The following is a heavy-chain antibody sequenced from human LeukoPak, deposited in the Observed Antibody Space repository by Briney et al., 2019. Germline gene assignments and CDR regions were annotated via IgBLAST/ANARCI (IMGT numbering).Heavy chain of an antibody. V-gene: IGHV4-39*01. Sequence: PSETLSLTCTVSGGSISSSSYYWGWIRQPPGKGLEWIGSIYYSGSTYYNPSLKSRVTISVDTSKNQFSLKLSSVTAADTAVYYCARQNSSGCYFDYWGQGTLVTVSS. D-gene: IGHD6-19*01. CDR2: IYYSGST. CDR1: GGSISSSSYY. J-gene: IGHJ4*02. CDR3: ARQNSSGCYFDY.